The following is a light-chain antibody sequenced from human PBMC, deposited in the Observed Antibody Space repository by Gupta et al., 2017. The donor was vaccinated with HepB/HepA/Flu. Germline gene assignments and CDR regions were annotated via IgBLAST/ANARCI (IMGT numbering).Light chain of an antibody. J-gene: IGLJ2*01. CDR3: NSRDSSGNHVV. CDR2: AKN. Sequence: SSELSQAPAVSVALGQTVRITCQGDSLRNYYANWYQQKPGQAPVLVIYAKNNRPSGIPDRFSGSSSGNTASLTITGAQAEDEADYYCNSRDSSGNHVVFGGGTKLTVL. V-gene: IGLV3-19*01. CDR1: SLRNYY.